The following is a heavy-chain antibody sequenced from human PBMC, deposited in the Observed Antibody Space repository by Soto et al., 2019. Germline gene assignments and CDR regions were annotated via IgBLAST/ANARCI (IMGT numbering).Heavy chain of an antibody. V-gene: IGHV3-30*18. Sequence: QVQLVGSGGGVVQPGRSLRLSCAASGFTFSNHGMHCVRQAPGKGLEWVAVISYDGSNKYYADSVKGRFTISRHNSENTLYLQMDSLRAEDTAVYYCAKDHLPTTVTTPWFDPWGQGTLVTVSS. CDR2: ISYDGSNK. CDR3: AKDHLPTTVTTPWFDP. J-gene: IGHJ5*02. D-gene: IGHD4-17*01. CDR1: GFTFSNHG.